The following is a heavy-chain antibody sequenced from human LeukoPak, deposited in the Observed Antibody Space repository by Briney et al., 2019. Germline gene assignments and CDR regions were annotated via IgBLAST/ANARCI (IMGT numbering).Heavy chain of an antibody. V-gene: IGHV1-69*05. D-gene: IGHD3-22*01. CDR3: ARDYDSSGYYYDWYFDL. CDR1: GGTFSSYA. Sequence: ASVKVSCKASGGTFSSYAISWVRQAPGQGLEWMGRIIPIFGTANCAQKFQGRVTITTDESTSTAYMELSSLRSEDTAVYYCARDYDSSGYYYDWYFDLWGRGTLVTVSS. J-gene: IGHJ2*01. CDR2: IIPIFGTA.